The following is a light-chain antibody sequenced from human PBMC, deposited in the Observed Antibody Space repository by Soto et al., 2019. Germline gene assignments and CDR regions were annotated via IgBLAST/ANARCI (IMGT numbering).Light chain of an antibody. CDR2: DAS. CDR3: QQRRNWPPLT. Sequence: EVVLTQSPATLSLSPGERATLSCTASQSISTYLTWYQHKPGQAPRLLIYDASRRAPGIPARFSSSGSGTDFTLTISSLEPEDFAVYYCQQRRNWPPLTFGGGTKVDIK. J-gene: IGKJ4*01. CDR1: QSISTY. V-gene: IGKV3-11*01.